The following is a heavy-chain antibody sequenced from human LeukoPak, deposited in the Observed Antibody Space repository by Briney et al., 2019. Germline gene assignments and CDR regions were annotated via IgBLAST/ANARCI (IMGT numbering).Heavy chain of an antibody. Sequence: GGSLRLSCAASGFTLSSYAMTWVRQAPGKGLEWVSTISSSSGSTYSADSVKGRFTISRDNSKNTLYLQMNSLRAEDTALYYCAKVRIWGSSGWYLDYWGQGTLVTVSS. CDR2: ISSSSGST. J-gene: IGHJ4*02. D-gene: IGHD6-19*01. CDR1: GFTLSSYA. CDR3: AKVRIWGSSGWYLDY. V-gene: IGHV3-23*01.